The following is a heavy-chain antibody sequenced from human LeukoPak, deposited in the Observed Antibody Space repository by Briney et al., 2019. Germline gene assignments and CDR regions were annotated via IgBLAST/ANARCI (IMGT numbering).Heavy chain of an antibody. Sequence: VASVKVSCKASGGTFSSYAISWVRQAPGQGLEWMGRIIPILGIANYAQKFQGRVTTTADKSTSTAYMELSSLRSKDTAVYYCARDRGGYDYVWGDAFDIWGQGTMVTVSS. CDR2: IIPILGIA. V-gene: IGHV1-69*04. CDR1: GGTFSSYA. J-gene: IGHJ3*02. D-gene: IGHD3-16*01. CDR3: ARDRGGYDYVWGDAFDI.